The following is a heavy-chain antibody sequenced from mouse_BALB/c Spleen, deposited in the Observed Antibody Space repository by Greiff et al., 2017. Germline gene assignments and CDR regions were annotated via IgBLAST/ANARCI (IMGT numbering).Heavy chain of an antibody. CDR2: ISYSGST. V-gene: IGHV3-2*02. D-gene: IGHD1-1*01. CDR3: ARGDYYGSRGYFDV. CDR1: GYSITSDYA. J-gene: IGHJ1*01. Sequence: EVMLVESGPGLVKPSQSLSLTCTVTGYSITSDYAWNWIRQFPGNKLEWMGYISYSGSTSYNPSLKSRISITRDTSKNQFFLQLNSVTTEDTATYYCARGDYYGSRGYFDVWGAGTTVTVSS.